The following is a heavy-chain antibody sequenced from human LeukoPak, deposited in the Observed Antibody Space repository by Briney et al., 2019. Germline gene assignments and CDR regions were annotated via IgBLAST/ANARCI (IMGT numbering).Heavy chain of an antibody. D-gene: IGHD4-17*01. CDR3: ARPLWEPDYGDYHGLDP. J-gene: IGHJ5*02. V-gene: IGHV1-46*01. Sequence: ASVKVSCKASGYIFTSYYMHWVRQAPGQGLEWMGIINPSGGSTSYAQKFQGRVTITADESTSTAYMELSSLRSEDTAVYYCARPLWEPDYGDYHGLDPWGQGTLVTVSS. CDR1: GYIFTSYY. CDR2: INPSGGST.